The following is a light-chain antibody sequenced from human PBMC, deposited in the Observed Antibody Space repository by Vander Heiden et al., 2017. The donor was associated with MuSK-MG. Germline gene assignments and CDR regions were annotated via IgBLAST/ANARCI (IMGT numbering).Light chain of an antibody. V-gene: IGLV1-47*03. J-gene: IGLJ2*01. CDR1: SSNIGSNY. CDR2: RNN. CDR3: AAWDDSLSGPV. Sequence: GPRGTISCSGSSSNIGSNYVYWYQQLPGTAPKLLIYRNNQRPSGVPDRFSGSKSGTSASLAISGLWSEDEADYYCAAWDDSLSGPVFGGGTKLTVL.